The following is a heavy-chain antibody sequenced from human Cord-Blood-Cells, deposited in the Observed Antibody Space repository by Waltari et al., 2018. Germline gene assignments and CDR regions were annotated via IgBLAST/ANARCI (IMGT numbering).Heavy chain of an antibody. CDR1: GYTFTGYY. Sequence: QVQLVQSGAEVKKPGDSVKVPCKASGYTFTGYYITSVRQAPGQGLAWMGWNNPNSGGKNDAQKFQGWVTMTRDTSISTAYMGLSRLRSDDTAVYYCARGPYSSSWYFDYWGQGTLVTVSS. D-gene: IGHD6-13*01. CDR3: ARGPYSSSWYFDY. CDR2: NNPNSGGK. J-gene: IGHJ4*02. V-gene: IGHV1-2*04.